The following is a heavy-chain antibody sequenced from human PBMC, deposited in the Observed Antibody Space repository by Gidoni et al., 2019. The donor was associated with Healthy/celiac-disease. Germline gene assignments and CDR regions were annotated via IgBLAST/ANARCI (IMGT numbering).Heavy chain of an antibody. V-gene: IGHV4-30-2*04. D-gene: IGHD3-10*01. CDR3: ARAPSGSYVDY. J-gene: IGHJ4*02. Sequence: RPYYNPSLKSRVTISVDTSKNQFSLKLSSVTAADTAVYYCARAPSGSYVDYWGQGTLVTVSS. CDR2: RP.